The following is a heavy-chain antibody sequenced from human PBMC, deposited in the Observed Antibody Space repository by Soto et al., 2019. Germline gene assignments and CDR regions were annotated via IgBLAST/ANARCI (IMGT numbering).Heavy chain of an antibody. Sequence: VQLVESGGGVVQPGRSLRLSCAASGFTFSSYGMHWVRQAPGKGLEWVAVISYDGSNKYYADSVKGRFTISRDNSKNTLYLQMNSLRAEDTAVYYCANQEPGIAAAVPFDYWGQGTLVTVSS. V-gene: IGHV3-30*18. CDR3: ANQEPGIAAAVPFDY. CDR2: ISYDGSNK. J-gene: IGHJ4*02. D-gene: IGHD6-13*01. CDR1: GFTFSSYG.